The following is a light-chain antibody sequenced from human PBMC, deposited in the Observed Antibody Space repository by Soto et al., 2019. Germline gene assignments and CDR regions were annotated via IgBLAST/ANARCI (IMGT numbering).Light chain of an antibody. CDR1: RSNIGSNT. V-gene: IGLV1-44*01. CDR3: AAWDDSLSGPV. Sequence: QSVLTQPPSASGTPGQRVTVSCSGRRSNIGSNTVNWYQQFPGTAPKLLIYSSNQRPSGVTDRFAGSKSGTSASLAIRGLQSEDEADYYWAAWDDSLSGPVFGGGTKLTVL. J-gene: IGLJ2*01. CDR2: SSN.